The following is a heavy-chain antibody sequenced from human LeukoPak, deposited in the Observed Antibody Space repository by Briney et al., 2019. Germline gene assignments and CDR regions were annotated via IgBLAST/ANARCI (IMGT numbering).Heavy chain of an antibody. Sequence: SVKVSCKASGGTFSSYAISWVRQAPGQGLEWMGGIIPIFGTANYAQKFQGRVTITTDESTSTAYVELSSLRSEDTAVYYCAGTRIAAAGDYYYYYYMDVWGKGTTVTVSS. D-gene: IGHD6-13*01. CDR1: GGTFSSYA. V-gene: IGHV1-69*05. CDR3: AGTRIAAAGDYYYYYYMDV. CDR2: IIPIFGTA. J-gene: IGHJ6*03.